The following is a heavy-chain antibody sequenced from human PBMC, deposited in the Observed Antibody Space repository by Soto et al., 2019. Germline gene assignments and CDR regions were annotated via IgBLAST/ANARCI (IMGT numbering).Heavy chain of an antibody. CDR2: IYYSRST. V-gene: IGHV4-31*03. J-gene: IGHJ6*02. CDR3: ARDVGIWFGELSISANYYYGLDV. D-gene: IGHD3-10*01. CDR1: GGSISSGGYY. Sequence: QVQLQESGPGLVKHSQTLSLTCTVSGGSISSGGYYWTWIRQHPEKGLEWIGYIYYSRSTHYNPSLQSRATFSADMSKNQFSLDLNFVTGAHTAVYYCARDVGIWFGELSISANYYYGLDVWGQGTTVTVSS.